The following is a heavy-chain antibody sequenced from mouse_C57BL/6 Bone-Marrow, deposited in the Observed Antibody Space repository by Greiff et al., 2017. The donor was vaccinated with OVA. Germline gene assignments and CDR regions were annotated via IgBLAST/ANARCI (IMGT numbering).Heavy chain of an antibody. CDR1: GYTFTSYW. J-gene: IGHJ3*01. V-gene: IGHV1-5*01. CDR2: IYPGNSDT. D-gene: IGHD2-5*01. CDR3: TGPYYSNSAWFAY. Sequence: EVQLQQSGTVLARPGASVKMSCKTSGYTFTSYWMHWVKQRPGQGLEWIGAIYPGNSDTSYNQKFKGKAKLTAVTSASTAYMELSSLTNEDSAVYYCTGPYYSNSAWFAYWGQGTLVTVSA.